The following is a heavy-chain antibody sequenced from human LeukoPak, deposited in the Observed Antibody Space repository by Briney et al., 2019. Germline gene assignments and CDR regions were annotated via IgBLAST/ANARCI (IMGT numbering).Heavy chain of an antibody. CDR3: SRAHGLYGGNSAY. J-gene: IGHJ4*02. D-gene: IGHD4-23*01. CDR2: INHSGST. Sequence: SETLSLTCAVYGGSFSGYYWSWIRQPPGKGLEWIGEINHSGSTNYNPSLKSRVTISVDTSKNQFSLKLSSVTAADTAVYYCSRAHGLYGGNSAYWGQGTLVTVSS. CDR1: GGSFSGYY. V-gene: IGHV4-34*01.